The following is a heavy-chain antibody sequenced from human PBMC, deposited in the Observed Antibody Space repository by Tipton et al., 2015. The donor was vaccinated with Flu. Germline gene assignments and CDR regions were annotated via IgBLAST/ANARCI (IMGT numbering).Heavy chain of an antibody. D-gene: IGHD7-27*01. CDR2: IYTSGST. CDR3: ARDYGGSIIGDL. CDR1: GGSISSYY. Sequence: LRLSCTVSGGSISSYYWSWIRQPAGKGLEWIGRIYTSGSTNYNPSLKSRVTMSVGTSKNQFSLKLSSVTAADTAVYYCARDYGGSIIGDLWGRGTLVTVSS. V-gene: IGHV4-4*07. J-gene: IGHJ2*01.